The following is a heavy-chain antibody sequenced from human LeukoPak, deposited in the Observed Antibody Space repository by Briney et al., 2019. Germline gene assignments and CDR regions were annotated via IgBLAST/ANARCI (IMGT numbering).Heavy chain of an antibody. CDR3: ARVPSTNYYESRGYWGYFDY. J-gene: IGHJ4*02. Sequence: SETLSLTCTVSGYSISSGYYWGWIRQPPGMGLEWIGSIYHTGSTYYNPSLKSRVTISVDTSKNQFSLKLSSVTAADTAVYYCARVPSTNYYESRGYWGYFDYGGKGTLVTVSS. D-gene: IGHD3-22*01. V-gene: IGHV4-38-2*02. CDR1: GYSISSGYY. CDR2: IYHTGST.